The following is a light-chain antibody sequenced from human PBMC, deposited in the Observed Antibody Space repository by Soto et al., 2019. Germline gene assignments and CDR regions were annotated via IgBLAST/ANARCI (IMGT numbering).Light chain of an antibody. CDR3: QQSYITPRT. Sequence: DIQMTQSPSSLSASVGDRVTITCRASQSIRTYLNWYRQKPGKAPELLIYAASSLQSGVPSRFSGSGSGTDFTLTISSLQPEDFATYYCQQSYITPRTFGPGTKVDIE. J-gene: IGKJ3*01. CDR2: AAS. CDR1: QSIRTY. V-gene: IGKV1-39*01.